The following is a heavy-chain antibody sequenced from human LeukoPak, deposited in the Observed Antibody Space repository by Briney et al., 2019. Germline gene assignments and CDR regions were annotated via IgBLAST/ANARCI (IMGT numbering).Heavy chain of an antibody. Sequence: GASVKVSCKASGYTFTSYGISWVRQAPGQGLEWMGWISAYNGNTNYAQKLQGRVTMTTDTSTSTAYMELRSLRSDDTAVYYCARYRYSSSWDYFAYWGQGTLVTVSS. V-gene: IGHV1-18*01. CDR3: ARYRYSSSWDYFAY. CDR1: GYTFTSYG. J-gene: IGHJ4*02. CDR2: ISAYNGNT. D-gene: IGHD6-13*01.